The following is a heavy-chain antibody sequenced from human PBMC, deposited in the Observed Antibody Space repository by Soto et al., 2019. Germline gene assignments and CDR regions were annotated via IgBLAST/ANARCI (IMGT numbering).Heavy chain of an antibody. CDR1: GFTFSSYG. J-gene: IGHJ4*02. V-gene: IGHV3-30*18. CDR3: AKEAVAGTVFDY. CDR2: ISYDGSNK. Sequence: LRLSCAASGFTFSSYGMHWVRQAPGKGLEWVAVISYDGSNKYYADSVKGRFTISRDNSKNTLYLQMNSLRAEDTAVYYCAKEAVAGTVFDYWGQGTLVTVSS. D-gene: IGHD6-19*01.